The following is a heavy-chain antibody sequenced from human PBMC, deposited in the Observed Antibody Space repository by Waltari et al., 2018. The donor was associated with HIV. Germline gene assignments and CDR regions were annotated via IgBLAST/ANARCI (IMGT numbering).Heavy chain of an antibody. V-gene: IGHV1-69*04. Sequence: QDQLVQSGAEVRKPGSSVKVSCKASADTFNSYALNWVRQAPGQGPAWVGRIIPALGSTNYAPRFRGRVTITADKSTTTAYMELSRLTSEDTAVYFCARAGLRQLGRPYYYGLDVWGQGTTVTVSS. CDR1: ADTFNSYA. D-gene: IGHD6-6*01. CDR3: ARAGLRQLGRPYYYGLDV. J-gene: IGHJ6*02. CDR2: IIPALGST.